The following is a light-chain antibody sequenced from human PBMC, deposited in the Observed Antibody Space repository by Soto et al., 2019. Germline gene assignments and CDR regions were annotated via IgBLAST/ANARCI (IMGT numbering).Light chain of an antibody. V-gene: IGLV1-44*01. CDR2: SGN. Sequence: QSVLTQPPSASGTPGQRVTISCSGSSSNIGSNTVNWYQQVPGTAPKLLIYSGNQRPSGVPDRFSGSKSGTSASLAISGLQSEDEADYYCAAWDDSLNGMFGGGTKLTVL. CDR3: AAWDDSLNGM. CDR1: SSNIGSNT. J-gene: IGLJ3*02.